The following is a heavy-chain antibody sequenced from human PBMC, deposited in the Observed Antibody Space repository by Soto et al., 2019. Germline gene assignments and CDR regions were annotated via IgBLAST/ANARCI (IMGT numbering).Heavy chain of an antibody. CDR2: IYHSGST. CDR3: ARDGSSAVAGTSPPTNY. D-gene: IGHD6-19*01. J-gene: IGHJ4*02. V-gene: IGHV4-4*02. Sequence: SETLSLTCAVSSGSISSSNWWSWVRQPPGKGLEWIGEIYHSGSTNYNPSLKSRVTISVDKSKNQFSLKLSSVTAADTAVYYCARDGSSAVAGTSPPTNYWGQGTLVTVSS. CDR1: SGSISSSNW.